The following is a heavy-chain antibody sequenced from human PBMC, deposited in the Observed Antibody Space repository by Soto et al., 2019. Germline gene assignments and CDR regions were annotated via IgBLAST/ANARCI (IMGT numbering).Heavy chain of an antibody. CDR3: ARQDYHFGTNWFDP. V-gene: IGHV3-7*01. Sequence: GGSLRLSCAASGFTFSSYWMSWVRQAPGKGLEWVANIKQDGSEKYYVDSVKGRFTISRDNAKNSLYLQMNSLRAEDTAVYYCARQDYHFGTNWFDPWGQGTLVTVSS. D-gene: IGHD3-3*01. CDR2: IKQDGSEK. J-gene: IGHJ5*02. CDR1: GFTFSSYW.